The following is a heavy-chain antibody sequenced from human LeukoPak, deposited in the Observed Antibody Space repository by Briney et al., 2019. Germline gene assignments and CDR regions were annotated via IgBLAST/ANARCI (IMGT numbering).Heavy chain of an antibody. Sequence: TSETLSLTCTVSGGSISSSSYYWGWIRQPPGKGLEWIGSIYYSGSTYYNPSLKSRVTISVDTSKNQFSLKLSSVTAADTAVYYCARLYGSGSYYNRYYYYYGMDVWGQGTTVTVSS. CDR1: GGSISSSSYY. D-gene: IGHD3-10*01. CDR3: ARLYGSGSYYNRYYYYYGMDV. CDR2: IYYSGST. V-gene: IGHV4-39*01. J-gene: IGHJ6*02.